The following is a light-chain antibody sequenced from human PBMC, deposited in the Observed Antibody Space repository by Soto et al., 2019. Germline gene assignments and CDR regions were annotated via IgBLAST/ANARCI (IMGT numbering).Light chain of an antibody. V-gene: IGKV1-5*01. CDR2: AAS. CDR3: QQSYSTLIT. J-gene: IGKJ5*01. Sequence: DIQMTQSPSTLSASVGDRVTITSRASQNVDTWLAWYQQKPGKAPKVLIYAASSLASGVPSRFSGSGSGTDFALTITSLQAEDFATYYCQQSYSTLITFGQVTRLEI. CDR1: QNVDTW.